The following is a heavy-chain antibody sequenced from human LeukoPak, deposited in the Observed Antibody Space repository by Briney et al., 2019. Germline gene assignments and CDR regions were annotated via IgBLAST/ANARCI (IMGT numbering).Heavy chain of an antibody. CDR3: ARARDCSSTSCQYYFDY. Sequence: ASVKVSCKASGYTFTSYAISWVRQAPGQGLEWMGGIIPIFGTANYAQKFQGRVTITTDESTSTAYMELSSLRSEDTAVYYCARARDCSSTSCQYYFDYWGQGTLVTVSS. CDR1: GYTFTSYA. V-gene: IGHV1-69*05. D-gene: IGHD2-2*01. J-gene: IGHJ4*02. CDR2: IIPIFGTA.